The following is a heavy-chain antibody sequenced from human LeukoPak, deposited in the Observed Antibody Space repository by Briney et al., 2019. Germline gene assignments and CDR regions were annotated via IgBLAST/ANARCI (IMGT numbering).Heavy chain of an antibody. D-gene: IGHD6-13*01. CDR1: GGSISNYY. CDR2: IYYSGST. J-gene: IGHJ4*02. V-gene: IGHV4-39*01. CDR3: ARHYGSSSWPTFDY. Sequence: PSETLSLTCTVSGGSISNYYWIWIRQPPGKGLEWIGSIYYSGSTYYNPSLKSRVTISVDTSKNQFSLKVSSVTAADTAVYYCARHYGSSSWPTFDYWGQGILVTVSS.